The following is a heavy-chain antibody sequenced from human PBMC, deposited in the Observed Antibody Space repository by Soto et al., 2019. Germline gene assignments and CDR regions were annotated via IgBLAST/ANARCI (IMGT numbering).Heavy chain of an antibody. V-gene: IGHV1-8*01. CDR3: TRGTRVAEY. CDR1: GYTFTTYD. Sequence: QVQLVQSGAEVRKPGASVKVSCKASGYTFTTYDINWVRQATGQGLEWMGWVNPNSGNPGYAQKSQGRVTMTRNTTINTAYMELSSLRSEDTAVYYCTRGTRVAEYWGQGTLVTVSS. J-gene: IGHJ4*02. D-gene: IGHD3-10*01. CDR2: VNPNSGNP.